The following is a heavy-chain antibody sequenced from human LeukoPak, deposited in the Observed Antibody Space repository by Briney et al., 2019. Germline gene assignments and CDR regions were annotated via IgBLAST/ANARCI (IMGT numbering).Heavy chain of an antibody. CDR2: TYYRSKWYN. J-gene: IGHJ3*02. CDR1: GDSVSSNSAA. D-gene: IGHD4-17*01. CDR3: ARVTVTPGPDAFDI. Sequence: SQTLSLTCAISGDSVSSNSAAWNWIRQSPSRGLEWLGRTYYRSKWYNDYAVSVKSRTTINPDTSKNQFSLQLSSVTAADTAVYYCARVTVTPGPDAFDIWGQGTMVTVSS. V-gene: IGHV6-1*01.